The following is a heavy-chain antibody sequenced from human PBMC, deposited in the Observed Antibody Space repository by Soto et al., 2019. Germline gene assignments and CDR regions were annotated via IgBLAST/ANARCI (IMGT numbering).Heavy chain of an antibody. CDR2: IYNTGST. J-gene: IGHJ6*03. CDR1: GGSISSYF. Sequence: SETLSLSCSVSGGSISSYFCSWIRQPPGKGLEWIGYIYNTGSTNYNPSLKSRFTISVNTSKNQFSLKTEDTAVYYCGRQGVANSYYYYMDVWGKGTTVTVSS. CDR3: ANSYYYYMDV. D-gene: IGHD2-15*01. V-gene: IGHV4-59*08.